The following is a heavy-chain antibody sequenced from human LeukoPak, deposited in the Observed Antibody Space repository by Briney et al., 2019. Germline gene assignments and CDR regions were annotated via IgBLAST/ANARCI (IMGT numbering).Heavy chain of an antibody. CDR3: AREISGYVPSNWFDP. CDR1: GFTFSDYY. CDR2: ISSSGSTI. Sequence: PGGSLRLSCAASGFTFSDYYMSWIRQAPGKGLEWVSYISSSGSTIYYADSVKGRFTISRDNAKNSPYLQMNSLRAEDTAVYYCAREISGYVPSNWFDPWGQGTLVTVSS. V-gene: IGHV3-11*01. D-gene: IGHD5-12*01. J-gene: IGHJ5*02.